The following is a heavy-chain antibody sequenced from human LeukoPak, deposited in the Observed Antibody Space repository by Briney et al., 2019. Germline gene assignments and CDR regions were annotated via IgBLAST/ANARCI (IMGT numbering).Heavy chain of an antibody. Sequence: GGSLRLSCAASGFTFSSYAIHWVRQAPGKGLEWVAVISYDGSNKYYADSVKGRFTISRDNSKNTLYLQMNSLRAEDTAVYYCARLAAAGREDYFDYWGQGTLVTVSS. V-gene: IGHV3-30-3*01. CDR1: GFTFSSYA. J-gene: IGHJ4*02. CDR3: ARLAAAGREDYFDY. CDR2: ISYDGSNK. D-gene: IGHD6-13*01.